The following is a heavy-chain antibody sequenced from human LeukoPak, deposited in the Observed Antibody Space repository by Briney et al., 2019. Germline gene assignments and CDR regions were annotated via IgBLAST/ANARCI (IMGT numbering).Heavy chain of an antibody. V-gene: IGHV1-8*03. CDR2: MNPNSGNT. CDR3: ARGSSGLERPGYYYYYYMDV. J-gene: IGHJ6*03. Sequence: GASVTVSFKASGYTFTSYDINWVRQPTGQGLEWVGWMNPNSGNTGYAQKFQGRVTITMNTSISTAYMELSSLRSEDTAVYYCARGSSGLERPGYYYYYYMDVWGKGTTVTVSS. D-gene: IGHD1-1*01. CDR1: GYTFTSYD.